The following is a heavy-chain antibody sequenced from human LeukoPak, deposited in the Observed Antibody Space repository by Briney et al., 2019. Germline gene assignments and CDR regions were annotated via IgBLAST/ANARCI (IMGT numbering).Heavy chain of an antibody. Sequence: ASVKVSCKASGYTFTSYGISWVRQAPGQGLEWMGWISAYNGNTNYAQKLQGRVTMTTDTSTITAYMELGSLRSDDTAVYYCARAGLALTMIVVATQDFDYWGQGTLVTVSS. D-gene: IGHD3-22*01. CDR2: ISAYNGNT. J-gene: IGHJ4*02. V-gene: IGHV1-18*01. CDR1: GYTFTSYG. CDR3: ARAGLALTMIVVATQDFDY.